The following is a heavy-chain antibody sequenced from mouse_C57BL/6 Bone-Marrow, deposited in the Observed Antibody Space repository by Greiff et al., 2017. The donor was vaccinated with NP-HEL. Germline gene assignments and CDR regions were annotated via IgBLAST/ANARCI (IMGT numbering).Heavy chain of an antibody. CDR3: ARERDYGSSYD. CDR1: GYTFTDYY. J-gene: IGHJ3*01. Sequence: EVQLQQSGPVLVKPGASVKMSCKASGYTFTDYYMNWVKQNHGKSLEWIGVINPYNGGTSYNQKFKGKATLTVDKSSSTAYMELNSLTSEDSAVYYCARERDYGSSYDWGQGTLVTVSA. D-gene: IGHD1-1*01. CDR2: INPYNGGT. V-gene: IGHV1-19*01.